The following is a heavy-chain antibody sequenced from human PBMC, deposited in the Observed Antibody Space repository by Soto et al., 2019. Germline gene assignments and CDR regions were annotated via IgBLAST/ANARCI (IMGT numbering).Heavy chain of an antibody. CDR1: GFTFSSYE. Sequence: GGSLRLSCAVSGFTFSSYEMNWVRQAPGKGLERVSYIGTSGKTIYYADSVRGRFTISRDNAKNSLYLQMNSLRAEDTAVYFCARDPAIYSGKFDYGLDVWGRGTTVTVSS. D-gene: IGHD4-4*01. CDR3: ARDPAIYSGKFDYGLDV. J-gene: IGHJ6*02. CDR2: IGTSGKTI. V-gene: IGHV3-48*03.